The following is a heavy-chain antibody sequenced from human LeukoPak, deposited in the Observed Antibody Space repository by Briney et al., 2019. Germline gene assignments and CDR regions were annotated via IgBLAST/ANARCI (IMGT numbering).Heavy chain of an antibody. V-gene: IGHV1-46*01. CDR2: INPSGGST. Sequence: ASVKVSCKASGYTFTNYYMNWVRQAPGQGLEWMGIINPSGGSTSYAQKFQGRVTVTRDTSTSTVYMELSSLRSEDTAMYYCAREGEIGYDLSDYWGQGTLVTISS. D-gene: IGHD5-12*01. CDR3: AREGEIGYDLSDY. J-gene: IGHJ4*02. CDR1: GYTFTNYY.